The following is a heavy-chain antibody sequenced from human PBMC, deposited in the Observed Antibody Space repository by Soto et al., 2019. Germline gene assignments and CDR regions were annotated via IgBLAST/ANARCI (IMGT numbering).Heavy chain of an antibody. CDR2: IFYSGPT. D-gene: IGHD2-8*02. Sequence: XXTLSLPFTVSGGSITDNYWDWIRQPPGKGLEWIGYIFYSGPTTYNPSLKGRITISIDASKNQFSLNLRSVTAADTATYYCASSTASADLDYWGQGTLVTVSS. CDR1: GGSITDNY. CDR3: ASSTASADLDY. V-gene: IGHV4-59*08. J-gene: IGHJ4*02.